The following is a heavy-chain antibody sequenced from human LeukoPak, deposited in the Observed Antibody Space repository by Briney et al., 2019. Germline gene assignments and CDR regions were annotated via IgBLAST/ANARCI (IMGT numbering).Heavy chain of an antibody. CDR3: ASCSGPYWYFDL. CDR2: IIPIFGTA. J-gene: IGHJ2*01. CDR1: GGTFSSHA. V-gene: IGHV1-69*06. Sequence: SVKVSCKASGGTFSSHAISWVRQAPGQGLEWMGGIIPIFGTANYAQKFQGRVTITADKSTSTAYMELSSLRSEDTAVYYCASCSGPYWYFDLWGRGTLVTVSS. D-gene: IGHD3-10*02.